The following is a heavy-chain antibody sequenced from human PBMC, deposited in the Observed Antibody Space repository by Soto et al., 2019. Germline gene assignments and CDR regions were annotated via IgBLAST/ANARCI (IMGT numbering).Heavy chain of an antibody. Sequence: QVQLVQSGAEVKKPGASVKVSCKASGYTFTSYYMHWVRQAPGQGLEWMGIINPSGGSTSYAQKCKGRVPMPRDTSTSTVSRERGGLSCEDTAGYSCAWDPGLWFGAFTTYYMDVW. CDR2: INPSGGST. D-gene: IGHD3-10*01. J-gene: IGHJ6*03. CDR3: AWDPGLWFGAFTTYYMDV. CDR1: GYTFTSYY. V-gene: IGHV1-46*03.